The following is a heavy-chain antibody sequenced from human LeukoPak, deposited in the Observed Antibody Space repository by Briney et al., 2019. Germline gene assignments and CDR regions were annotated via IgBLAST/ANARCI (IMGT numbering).Heavy chain of an antibody. Sequence: GGSLRLSCAASGFTFSSYAMHWVRQAPGKGLQWVALIQYDGSNKYYADSVKDRFTISRDNSKNTVYLQMNSLRAEDTATYFCAKDSSRLFFDYWGQGTLVTVSS. CDR2: IQYDGSNK. CDR1: GFTFSSYA. J-gene: IGHJ4*02. V-gene: IGHV3-30*04. CDR3: AKDSSRLFFDY.